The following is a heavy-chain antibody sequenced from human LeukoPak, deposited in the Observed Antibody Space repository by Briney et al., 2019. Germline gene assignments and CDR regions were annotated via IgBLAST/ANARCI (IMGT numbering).Heavy chain of an antibody. CDR2: IIPIFGTA. CDR3: APGPGWFDP. D-gene: IGHD3-10*01. CDR1: GGTFSSYA. V-gene: IGHV1-69*05. J-gene: IGHJ5*02. Sequence: SVKVSCKASGGTFSSYAISWVRQAPGQGLEWMGRIIPIFGTANYAQKFQGRVTITTDESTSTAYMELSRLRSDDTAVYYCAPGPGWFDPWGQGTLVTVSS.